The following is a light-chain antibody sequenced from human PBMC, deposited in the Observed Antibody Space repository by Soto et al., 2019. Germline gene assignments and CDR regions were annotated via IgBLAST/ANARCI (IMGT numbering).Light chain of an antibody. V-gene: IGKV3-11*01. CDR1: QSVSSY. J-gene: IGKJ4*01. CDR3: QQRSNWVT. CDR2: DAS. Sequence: EIVVTQSPATLSLSPGERATLSCRASQSVSSYLAWYQQKPGQAPMLLIYDASNRATGIPARFSGSGSGTDFTLTISSLEPEDFAVYYCQQRSNWVTFGGGTKVDNK.